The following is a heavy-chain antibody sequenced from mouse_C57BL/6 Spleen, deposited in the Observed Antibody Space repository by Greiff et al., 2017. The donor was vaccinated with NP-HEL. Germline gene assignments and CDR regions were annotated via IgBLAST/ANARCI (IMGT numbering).Heavy chain of an antibody. CDR3: ARDNDSRFDY. D-gene: IGHD2-4*01. J-gene: IGHJ2*01. Sequence: EVNVVESEGGLVQPGSSMKLSCTASGFTFSDYYMAWVRQVPEKGLEWVANINYDGSSTYYLDSLKSRFIISRDNAKNILYLQMSSLKSEDTATYYCARDNDSRFDYWGQGTTLTVSS. CDR2: INYDGSST. CDR1: GFTFSDYY. V-gene: IGHV5-16*01.